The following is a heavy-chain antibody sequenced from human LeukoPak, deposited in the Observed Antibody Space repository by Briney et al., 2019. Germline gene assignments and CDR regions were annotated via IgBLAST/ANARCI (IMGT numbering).Heavy chain of an antibody. CDR2: ISDSGDKT. Sequence: GGSLRLSCAASGFTFSNYAMSWVRQAPGKGLECVSAISDSGDKTDYADSVRGRFTIYRDNSKDTLYLQMNSLGAADTAVYYCAKEELEPYYYYGMDVWGQGTTVTVSS. CDR1: GFTFSNYA. CDR3: AKEELEPYYYYGMDV. V-gene: IGHV3-23*01. J-gene: IGHJ6*02. D-gene: IGHD1-1*01.